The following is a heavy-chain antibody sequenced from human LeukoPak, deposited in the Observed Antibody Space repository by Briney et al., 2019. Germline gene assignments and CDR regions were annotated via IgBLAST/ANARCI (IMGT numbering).Heavy chain of an antibody. CDR3: AVHPTDLSGDAPRNYYYYYMDV. CDR2: MNPNSGNT. Sequence: GASVKVSCKASGYTFTNYDINWVRQAAGQGLEWMGWMNPNSGNTGYAQKFQGRVTITADESTSTAYMELSSLRSEDTAVYYCAVHPTDLSGDAPRNYYYYYMDVWGKGTTVTISS. V-gene: IGHV1-8*01. J-gene: IGHJ6*03. CDR1: GYTFTNYD. D-gene: IGHD2-15*01.